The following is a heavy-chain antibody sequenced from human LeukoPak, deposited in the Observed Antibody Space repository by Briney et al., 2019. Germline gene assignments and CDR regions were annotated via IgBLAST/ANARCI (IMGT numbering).Heavy chain of an antibody. J-gene: IGHJ6*03. CDR1: GGSISSYY. CDR2: IYYSGST. CDR3: ARHNYDFWSGYYTAYYYMDV. Sequence: SETLSLTRTVSGGSISSYYWSWIRQPPGKGLEWIGYIYYSGSTNYNPSLKSRVTISVDTSKNQFSLKLSSVTAADTAVYYCARHNYDFWSGYYTAYYYMDVWGKGTTVTVSS. V-gene: IGHV4-59*08. D-gene: IGHD3-3*01.